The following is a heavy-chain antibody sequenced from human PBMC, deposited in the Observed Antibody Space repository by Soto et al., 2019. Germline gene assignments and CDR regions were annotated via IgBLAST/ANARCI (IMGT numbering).Heavy chain of an antibody. CDR1: GGTFSSYA. Sequence: SVKVSCKASGGTFSSYAISWVRQAPGQGLEWMGGIIPIFGTANYAQKFQGRVTITADKSTSTAYMELSSLRSEDTAVYYCARAYSIDYGMDVWGQGTTITLSS. D-gene: IGHD4-4*01. CDR2: IIPIFGTA. J-gene: IGHJ6*02. V-gene: IGHV1-69*06. CDR3: ARAYSIDYGMDV.